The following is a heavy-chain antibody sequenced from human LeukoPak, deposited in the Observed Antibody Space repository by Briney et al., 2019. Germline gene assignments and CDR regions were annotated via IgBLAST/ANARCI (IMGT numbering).Heavy chain of an antibody. CDR3: ARDHEGVVGATGGVDY. V-gene: IGHV1-69*13. D-gene: IGHD1-26*01. J-gene: IGHJ4*02. CDR2: IIPIFGTA. CDR1: GGTFSSYA. Sequence: GASVKVSCKASGGTFSSYAISWVRQAPGQGLEWMGGIIPIFGTANYAQKFQGRVTITAGESTSTAYMELSSLRSEDTAVYYCARDHEGVVGATGGVDYWGQGTLVTVSS.